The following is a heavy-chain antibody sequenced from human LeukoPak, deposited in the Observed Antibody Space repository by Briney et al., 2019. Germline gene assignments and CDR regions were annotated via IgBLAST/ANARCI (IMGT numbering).Heavy chain of an antibody. CDR2: INPNSGGT. D-gene: IGHD6-19*01. CDR1: GYTFTGYY. Sequence: ASVKVSCKASGYTFTGYYMHWVRQAPGQGLEWMGWINPNSGGTNYAQKFQGRVTMTRDTSISTAYMELSRLRSDDTAVYYCAREGYSSGWSTGGLDYWGQGTLVTVSS. V-gene: IGHV1-2*02. CDR3: AREGYSSGWSTGGLDY. J-gene: IGHJ4*02.